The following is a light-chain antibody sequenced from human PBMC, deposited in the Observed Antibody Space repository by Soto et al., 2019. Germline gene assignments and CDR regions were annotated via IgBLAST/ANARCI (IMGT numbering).Light chain of an antibody. J-gene: IGLJ3*02. Sequence: QSVLTQPASVAGSPGQSSTISCTGTSSDVGGYNYVSWYQQHTGKAPKLMIYEVSNRPSGVSNRFSGSKSGNTASLTISGLQAEDEADYYCSSYTSSSTRVFGGGTKLTAL. CDR3: SSYTSSSTRV. CDR1: SSDVGGYNY. V-gene: IGLV2-14*01. CDR2: EVS.